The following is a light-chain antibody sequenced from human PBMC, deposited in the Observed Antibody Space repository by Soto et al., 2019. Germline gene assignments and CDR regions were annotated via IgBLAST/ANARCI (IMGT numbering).Light chain of an antibody. CDR2: DVS. CDR1: SSDVGGYNY. Sequence: QSVLTQPRSVSGSPGQSVTISCTGTSSDVGGYNYVSWYQQHPGKAPKLMIYDVSKRPSGVPDRFSGSKSGNTASLTISGLQAEDEAVYYCCSYAGSYVVFGGGTKVTVL. J-gene: IGLJ2*01. CDR3: CSYAGSYVV. V-gene: IGLV2-11*01.